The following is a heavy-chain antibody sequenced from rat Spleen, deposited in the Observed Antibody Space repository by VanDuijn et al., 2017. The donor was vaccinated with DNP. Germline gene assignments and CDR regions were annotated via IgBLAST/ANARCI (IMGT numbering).Heavy chain of an antibody. CDR3: ARHVLPLRVWDY. D-gene: IGHD1-4*01. J-gene: IGHJ2*01. CDR1: GFTFSDYY. CDR2: ISYDGGTT. Sequence: EVQLVESGGGLVQPGRSLKLSCAASGFTFSDYYMAWVRPAPTKGLEWVAYISYDGGTTNYADSVRGRFTVSRDNAKSNLYLQMNSLRSEDMATYYCARHVLPLRVWDYWGQGVMVTVSS. V-gene: IGHV5-22*01.